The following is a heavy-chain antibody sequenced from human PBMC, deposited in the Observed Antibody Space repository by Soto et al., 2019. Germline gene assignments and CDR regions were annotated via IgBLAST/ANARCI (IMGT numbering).Heavy chain of an antibody. D-gene: IGHD3-16*01. J-gene: IGHJ4*02. CDR1: GGSMRGQH. Sequence: QVQLQESGPGLVKPSETLSLTSTVSGGSMRGQHWSWIRQPPGKGLEWIGHHRDSTNYNPSLKSRITISTDTSENQFSLKLSSVTAADTAVYYCATYPVGEGGSGYWGTGTLVTVSS. CDR3: ATYPVGEGGSGY. CDR2: HHRDST. V-gene: IGHV4-4*09.